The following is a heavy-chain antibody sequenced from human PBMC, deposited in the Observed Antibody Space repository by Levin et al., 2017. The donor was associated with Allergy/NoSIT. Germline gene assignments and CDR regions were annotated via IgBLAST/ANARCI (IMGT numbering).Heavy chain of an antibody. CDR2: ISYDGSNK. CDR1: GFTFSSYA. V-gene: IGHV3-30-3*01. D-gene: IGHD6-13*01. Sequence: GESLKISCAASGFTFSSYAMHWVRQAPGKGLEWVAVISYDGSNKYYADSVKGRFTISRDNSKNTLYLQMNSLRAEDTAVYYCARERRSSWRWDYWGQGTLVTVSS. J-gene: IGHJ4*02. CDR3: ARERRSSWRWDY.